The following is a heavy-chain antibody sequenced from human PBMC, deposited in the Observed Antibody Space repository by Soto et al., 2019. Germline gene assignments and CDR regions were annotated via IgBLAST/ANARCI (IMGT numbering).Heavy chain of an antibody. J-gene: IGHJ6*02. D-gene: IGHD5-18*01. CDR2: ISYDGSNK. CDR1: GFTFSSYA. Sequence: GGSLRLSCAASGFTFSSYAMSWVRQAPGRGLEWVAVISYDGSNKYYADSVKGRFTISRDNSKSTLYLQMNSLRAEDTAVYYCAKDIGYSYSYYYYGMDVWGQGTTVTVSS. V-gene: IGHV3-30*18. CDR3: AKDIGYSYSYYYYGMDV.